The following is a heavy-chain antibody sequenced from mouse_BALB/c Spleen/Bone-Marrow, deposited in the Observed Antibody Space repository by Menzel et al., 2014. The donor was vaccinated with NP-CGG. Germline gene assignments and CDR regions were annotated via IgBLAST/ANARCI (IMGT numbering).Heavy chain of an antibody. J-gene: IGHJ4*01. CDR3: ARRTGPYYGNYDAMDY. CDR1: GYTFTSYT. CDR2: INPSSGYT. D-gene: IGHD2-10*01. V-gene: IGHV1-4*02. Sequence: VQLQQSAAELARPGASVKMSCKASGYTFTSYTMHWVKQGPGQGLEWIGYINPSSGYTEYNQKFEDKTTLTADKSSSTAYMQLSSLTSEDSAVYYCARRTGPYYGNYDAMDYWGQGTSVTVSS.